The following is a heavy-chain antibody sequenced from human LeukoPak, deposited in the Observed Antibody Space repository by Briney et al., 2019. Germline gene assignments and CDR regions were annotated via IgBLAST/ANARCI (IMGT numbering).Heavy chain of an antibody. D-gene: IGHD3-10*01. J-gene: IGHJ4*02. CDR3: ARAVYGSGSYQFDY. Sequence: SETLSLTCSVSGYSIKSGYYWGWIRQAPGKGLEWIGSIYNTGNTFYNPSLKSRVTISVDTSKNQFSLKLSSVTAADTAVYYCARAVYGSGSYQFDYWGQGTLVTVSS. CDR2: IYNTGNT. CDR1: GYSIKSGYY. V-gene: IGHV4-38-2*02.